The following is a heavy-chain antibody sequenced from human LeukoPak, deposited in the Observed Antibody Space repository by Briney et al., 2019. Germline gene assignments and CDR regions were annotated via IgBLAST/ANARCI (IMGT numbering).Heavy chain of an antibody. CDR1: GFSLITGGVG. CDR3: AHKYDYQDYFDY. D-gene: IGHD3-10*01. V-gene: IGHV2-5*01. Sequence: KGSGPTLVNPTQTLTLTCTFSGFSLITGGVGVGWIRQPPGKALEWLALIYWNDDKRYSPSLKSRLTLTKDTSKNQVVLTMTNMDPVDTATYYCAHKYDYQDYFDYWGQGTLVTVSS. CDR2: IYWNDDK. J-gene: IGHJ4*02.